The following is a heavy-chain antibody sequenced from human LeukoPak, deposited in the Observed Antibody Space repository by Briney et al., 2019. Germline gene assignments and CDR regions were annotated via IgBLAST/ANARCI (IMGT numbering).Heavy chain of an antibody. Sequence: ASVKVSCKASGYTFTSYGISWVRQAPGQGLEWMGWISAYNGNTNYAQKLQGRVTMTTDTSTSTAYMELRSLRSDDTAVYYCARGSGRVSGWARRRAEFDYWGQGTLVTVSS. CDR1: GYTFTSYG. V-gene: IGHV1-18*01. J-gene: IGHJ4*02. CDR2: ISAYNGNT. CDR3: ARGSGRVSGWARRRAEFDY. D-gene: IGHD6-19*01.